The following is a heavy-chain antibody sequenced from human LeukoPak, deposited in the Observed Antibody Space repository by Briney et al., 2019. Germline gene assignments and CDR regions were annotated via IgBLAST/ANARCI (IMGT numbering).Heavy chain of an antibody. CDR3: ARVQIRYCSGGSCYRDAFDI. Sequence: GSSVKVSCKASGGTFSSYAISWVRQAPGRGLEWMGGIIPIFGTANYAQKFQGRVTITADESTSTAYMELSSLRSEDTAVYYCARVQIRYCSGGSCYRDAFDIWGQGTMVTVSS. CDR1: GGTFSSYA. D-gene: IGHD2-15*01. J-gene: IGHJ3*02. V-gene: IGHV1-69*01. CDR2: IIPIFGTA.